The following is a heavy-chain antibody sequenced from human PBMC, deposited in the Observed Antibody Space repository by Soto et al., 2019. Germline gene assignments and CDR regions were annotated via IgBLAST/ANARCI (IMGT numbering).Heavy chain of an antibody. CDR3: ARGPYSSSTRPYNWFRQFDP. D-gene: IGHD6-6*01. V-gene: IGHV4-30-2*06. CDR1: GVTMSYGGYS. J-gene: IGHJ5*02. Sequence: SETLSLTCSVSGVTMSYGGYSWGWIRQSPGKGLEWLGYISHSGTTYYNPSLKSRVSLSVDTSKNQFSLKLSSVTAADTAVYYCARGPYSSSTRPYNWFRQFDPWGQGTLVTVSS. CDR2: ISHSGTT.